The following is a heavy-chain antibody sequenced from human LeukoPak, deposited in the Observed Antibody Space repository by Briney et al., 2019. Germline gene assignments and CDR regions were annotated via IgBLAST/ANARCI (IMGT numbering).Heavy chain of an antibody. V-gene: IGHV4-59*01. J-gene: IGHJ4*02. CDR2: IYYSGST. D-gene: IGHD4-23*01. CDR1: GGSISSYY. CDR3: ARDRSGVTPYYFDY. Sequence: SETLSLACTVSGGSISSYYWSWIRQPPGKGLEWIGYIYYSGSTNYNPSLKSRVTISVDTSKNQFSLKLSSVTAADTAVYYCARDRSGVTPYYFDYWGQGTLVTVSS.